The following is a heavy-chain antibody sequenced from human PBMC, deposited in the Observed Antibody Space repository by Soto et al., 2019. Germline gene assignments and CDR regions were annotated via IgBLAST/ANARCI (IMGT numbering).Heavy chain of an antibody. Sequence: EVQLLESGGGLVQPGGSLRLSCAACGFTFSNYAMSWVRQAPGKGLEWVSAISGGGGDTFYADSVKGRFTISRDNSKNTLYLQMNSLRADDTAVYYCAKYGGHNAAYFDLWGRGTLVTVSS. CDR2: ISGGGGDT. J-gene: IGHJ2*01. CDR1: GFTFSNYA. V-gene: IGHV3-23*01. CDR3: AKYGGHNAAYFDL. D-gene: IGHD3-16*01.